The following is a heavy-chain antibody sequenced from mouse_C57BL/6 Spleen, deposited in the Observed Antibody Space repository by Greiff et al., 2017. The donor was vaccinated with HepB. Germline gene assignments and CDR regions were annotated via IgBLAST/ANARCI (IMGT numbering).Heavy chain of an antibody. CDR2: IDPENGDT. Sequence: EVKLVESGAELVRPGASVKLSCTASGFNIKDDYMHWVKQRPEQGLEWIGWIDPENGDTEYASKFQGKATITADTSSNTAYLQLSSLTSEDTAVYYCTTLPYFDYWGQGTTLTVSS. CDR1: GFNIKDDY. J-gene: IGHJ2*01. V-gene: IGHV14-4*01. CDR3: TTLPYFDY.